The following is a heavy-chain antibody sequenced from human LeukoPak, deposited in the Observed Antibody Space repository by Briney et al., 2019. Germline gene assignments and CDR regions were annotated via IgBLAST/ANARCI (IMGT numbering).Heavy chain of an antibody. D-gene: IGHD3-22*01. CDR3: ARDLGREYYYDSSGYPEA. V-gene: IGHV3-48*03. Sequence: PGGSLRLSCAASGFTFSSYEMNWVRQVPGKGLEWVSYISSSGSTIYYADSVKGRFTISRDNAKNSLYLQMNSLRAEDTAVYYCARDLGREYYYDSSGYPEAWGQGTLVTVYS. J-gene: IGHJ5*02. CDR1: GFTFSSYE. CDR2: ISSSGSTI.